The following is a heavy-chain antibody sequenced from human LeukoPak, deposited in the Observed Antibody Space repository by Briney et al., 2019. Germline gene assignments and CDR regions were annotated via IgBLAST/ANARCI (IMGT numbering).Heavy chain of an antibody. CDR3: ARDYCSGGSCYLFDY. J-gene: IGHJ4*02. CDR1: GGSISSYY. CDR2: IYTSGST. Sequence: PSETLSLTCTVSGGSISSYYWSWIRQPAGKGLEWIGRIYTSGSTNYNPSLKSRVTMPVDTSKNQFSLKLSSVTAADTAVYYCARDYCSGGSCYLFDYWGQGTLVTVSS. V-gene: IGHV4-4*07. D-gene: IGHD2-15*01.